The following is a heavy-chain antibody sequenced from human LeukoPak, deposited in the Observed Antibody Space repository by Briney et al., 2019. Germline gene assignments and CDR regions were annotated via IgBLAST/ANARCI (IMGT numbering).Heavy chain of an antibody. J-gene: IGHJ3*02. Sequence: GESLKISCKGSGYSFTSYWIGWVRQMPGKGLEWMGIIYPGGSDTRYSPSFQGQVTISADKSISTAYLQWSSLKASDTAMYYCASPLAVVPASQNAFDIWGQGTMVTVSS. CDR2: IYPGGSDT. V-gene: IGHV5-51*01. CDR3: ASPLAVVPASQNAFDI. D-gene: IGHD2-2*01. CDR1: GYSFTSYW.